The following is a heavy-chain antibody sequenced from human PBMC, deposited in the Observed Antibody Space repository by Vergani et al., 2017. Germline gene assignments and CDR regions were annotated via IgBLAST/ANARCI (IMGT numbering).Heavy chain of an antibody. J-gene: IGHJ6*03. CDR3: ARHKEQLVPGNYYYYYYMDV. CDR1: NDSVSNTFYY. CDR2: IYYSGST. V-gene: IGHV4-39*01. D-gene: IGHD6-13*01. Sequence: QVQLQESGPGLVKPSETLSLTCTVSNDSVSNTFYYWGWIRQTPGKGLEWIGSIYYSGSTYYNPSLKSRVTISVDTSKTRFSLKLNSVTAADTAVYYCARHKEQLVPGNYYYYYYMDVWGKGTTVTVSS.